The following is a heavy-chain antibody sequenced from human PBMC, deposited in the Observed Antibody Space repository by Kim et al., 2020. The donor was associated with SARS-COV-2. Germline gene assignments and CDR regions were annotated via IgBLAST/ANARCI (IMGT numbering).Heavy chain of an antibody. J-gene: IGHJ5*02. CDR1: GGSFSGYY. D-gene: IGHD2-15*01. V-gene: IGHV4-34*01. CDR3: ARRTSGGKNWFDP. Sequence: SETLSLTCAVYGGSFSGYYWSWIRQPPGKGLEWIGEINHSGSTNYNPSLKSRVTISVDTSKNQFSLKLSSVTAADTAVYYCARRTSGGKNWFDPWGQGTLVTVSS. CDR2: INHSGST.